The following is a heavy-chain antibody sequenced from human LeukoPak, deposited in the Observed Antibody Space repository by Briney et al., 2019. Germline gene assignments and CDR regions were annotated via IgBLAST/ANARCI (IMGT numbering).Heavy chain of an antibody. CDR3: ARGSVRGVIITPPFDY. Sequence: ASVKVSCKASGYTFTGYYMHWVRQAPGQGLEWMGWINPNSGGTNYAQKFQGWVTMTRDTCISTAYMELSRLRSDDTAVYYCARGSVRGVIITPPFDYWGQGTLVTVSS. CDR1: GYTFTGYY. D-gene: IGHD3-10*01. V-gene: IGHV1-2*04. J-gene: IGHJ4*02. CDR2: INPNSGGT.